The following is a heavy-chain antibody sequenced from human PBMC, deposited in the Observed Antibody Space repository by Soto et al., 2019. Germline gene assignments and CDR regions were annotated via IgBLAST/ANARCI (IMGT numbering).Heavy chain of an antibody. V-gene: IGHV4-34*01. CDR3: VRNDYVWGSYRYRLDY. CDR2: INHSGST. D-gene: IGHD3-16*02. J-gene: IGHJ4*02. Sequence: PSETLSLTCAVYGGSFSGYYWSWIRQPPGKGLEWIGEINHSGSTNYNPSLKSRVTISVDTSNNQFSLKLSSVTAADTAVYFCVRNDYVWGSYRYRLDYWGQGTLVTVSS. CDR1: GGSFSGYY.